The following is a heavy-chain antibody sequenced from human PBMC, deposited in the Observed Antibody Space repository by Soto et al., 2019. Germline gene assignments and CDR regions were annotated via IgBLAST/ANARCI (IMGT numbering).Heavy chain of an antibody. V-gene: IGHV4-34*08. CDR2: ISQSGST. CDR3: AGGFQWFGGELYYFDN. CDR1: GGTFIGYY. D-gene: IGHD3-10*01. J-gene: IGHJ4*02. Sequence: PSETLSLTCTGYGGTFIGYYWSWIRQPPGKGLEWIGKISQSGSTTYNPSLKSRVTISVDTSKNQFSLNLRSVTAEDTAVYYCAGGFQWFGGELYYFDNWSQGTLVTVSS.